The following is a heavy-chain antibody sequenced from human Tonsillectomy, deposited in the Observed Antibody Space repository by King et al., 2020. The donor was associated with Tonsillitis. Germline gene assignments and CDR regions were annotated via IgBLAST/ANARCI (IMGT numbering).Heavy chain of an antibody. D-gene: IGHD5-12*01. Sequence: VQLQQWGAGLLKPSETLSLTCAVYGGSFSGYYWSWIRQPPGKGLEWIGEINHSGSTNYNPSLKSRVTVSVDTSKNQFSLKLSSVTAADTAVYYCAIVEYSGYLDYWGQGTLVTVSS. CDR2: INHSGST. J-gene: IGHJ4*02. V-gene: IGHV4-34*01. CDR1: GGSFSGYY. CDR3: AIVEYSGYLDY.